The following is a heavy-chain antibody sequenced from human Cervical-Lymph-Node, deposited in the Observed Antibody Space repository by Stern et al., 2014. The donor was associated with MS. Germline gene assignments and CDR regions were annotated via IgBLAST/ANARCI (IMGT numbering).Heavy chain of an antibody. CDR1: GFTFSNFA. D-gene: IGHD6-19*01. V-gene: IGHV3-23*04. CDR3: TKGFTVTGTGYGVDV. J-gene: IGHJ6*02. CDR2: ISGSGGNT. Sequence: EVQLEESGGGLVQPGGSLRLSCAPSGFTFSNFAMTWIRQAPGKGLEWISSISGSGGNTFYADSVKGRFTISRDNSKNTLELQMDSLRAEDSALYYCTKGFTVTGTGYGVDVWGLGTAVTVSS.